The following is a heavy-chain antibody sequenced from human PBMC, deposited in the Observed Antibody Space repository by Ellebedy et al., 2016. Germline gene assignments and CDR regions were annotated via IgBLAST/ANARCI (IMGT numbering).Heavy chain of an antibody. CDR2: ITSSGSNI. CDR3: RQGHYADL. D-gene: IGHD4-17*01. J-gene: IGHJ4*02. CDR1: ESTFNGYT. V-gene: IGHV3-21*01. Sequence: GGSLRLSXAASESTFNGYTMNWVRQAPGKGLEWVSSITSSGSNIFYADSVRGRFTISRDSSKNSVYLRMNNLRVEDTAVYYCRQGHYADLWGQGTLVTVSS.